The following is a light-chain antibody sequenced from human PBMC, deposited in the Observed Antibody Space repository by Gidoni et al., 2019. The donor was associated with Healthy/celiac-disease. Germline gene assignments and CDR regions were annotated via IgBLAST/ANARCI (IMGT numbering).Light chain of an antibody. CDR1: QSVSSSY. CDR3: QQYGSSPPYT. J-gene: IGKJ2*01. CDR2: GAS. Sequence: EIVLTQSPGPLSLSPGERATLSCRASQSVSSSYLAWYQQKPGQAPRLLIDGASSRATGIPDRCSGSGSGTDFTRTISRLEPEDFAVYYCQQYGSSPPYTFGQGTKLEIK. V-gene: IGKV3-20*01.